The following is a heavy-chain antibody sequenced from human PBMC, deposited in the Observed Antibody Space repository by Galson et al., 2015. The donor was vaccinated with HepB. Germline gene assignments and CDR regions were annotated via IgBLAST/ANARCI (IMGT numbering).Heavy chain of an antibody. V-gene: IGHV3-30*18. CDR3: AKGLEMATIRDGIDI. D-gene: IGHD5-24*01. CDR2: ISYDGSDR. CDR1: GFSFSSYG. Sequence: SLRLSCAASGFSFSSYGMHWVRQAPGKGLDWVAVISYDGSDRYYVDSVKGRFTISRENSKNTLYLQMNSLRAEDTAVYYCAKGLEMATIRDGIDIWGQGTMVTVSS. J-gene: IGHJ3*02.